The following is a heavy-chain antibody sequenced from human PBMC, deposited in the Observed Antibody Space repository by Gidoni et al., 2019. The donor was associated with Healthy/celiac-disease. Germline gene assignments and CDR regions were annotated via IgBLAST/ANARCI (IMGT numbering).Heavy chain of an antibody. D-gene: IGHD6-6*01. CDR1: GFTFDDYA. CDR3: AKGFMAARPGGDWFDP. J-gene: IGHJ5*02. Sequence: EVQLVESGGGLVQPGRSLRLSCAASGFTFDDYAMHWVRQAPGKGLEWVSGISWNSGSIGYADSVKGRFTISRDNAKNSLYLQMNSLRAEDTALYHCAKGFMAARPGGDWFDPWGQGTLVTVSS. CDR2: ISWNSGSI. V-gene: IGHV3-9*01.